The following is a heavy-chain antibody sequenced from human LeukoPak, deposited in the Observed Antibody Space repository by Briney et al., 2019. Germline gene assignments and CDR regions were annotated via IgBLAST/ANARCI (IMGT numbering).Heavy chain of an antibody. Sequence: GGSLRLSCAASGFTVSSNYMSWVRQAPGKGLEWVSVIYSGGSTYYADSVKGRFTISRDNSKKTMYLQLNSLTAEDTAVYYCAGGLDSSGWYYFDYWGQGTLVTVSS. CDR1: GFTVSSNY. CDR3: AGGLDSSGWYYFDY. V-gene: IGHV3-66*02. CDR2: IYSGGST. D-gene: IGHD6-19*01. J-gene: IGHJ4*02.